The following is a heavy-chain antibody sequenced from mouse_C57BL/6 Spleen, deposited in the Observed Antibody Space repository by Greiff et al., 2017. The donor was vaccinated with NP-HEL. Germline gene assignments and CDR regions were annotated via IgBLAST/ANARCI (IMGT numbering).Heavy chain of an antibody. CDR2: ISTYYGDA. CDR3: ARGGYYGSSYVDWYFDV. CDR1: GYTFTDYA. D-gene: IGHD1-1*01. J-gene: IGHJ1*03. Sequence: VKLQESGPELVRPGVSVKISCKGSGYTFTDYAMHWVKQSHAKSLEWIGVISTYYGDASYNQKFKDKATMTVDKSSSTAYMELARLTSEDSAVYYGARGGYYGSSYVDWYFDVWGTGTTVTVSS. V-gene: IGHV1-67*01.